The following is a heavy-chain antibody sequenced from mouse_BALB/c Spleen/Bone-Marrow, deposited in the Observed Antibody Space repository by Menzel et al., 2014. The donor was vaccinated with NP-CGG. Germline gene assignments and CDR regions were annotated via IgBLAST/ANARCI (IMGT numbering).Heavy chain of an antibody. V-gene: IGHV1S135*01. CDR1: GYAFTSYN. J-gene: IGHJ3*01. D-gene: IGHD2-1*01. CDR2: IDPYNGGT. Sequence: VQLQQSGPELVKPGASVKVSCKASGYAFTSYNMYWVKPSHGKSLEWIGHIDPYNGGTSYNQKFRGKATLTVDKSSSTAYMHLNSLTSEDPAVYYCAREDYGKGFAYWGQGTLVTVSA. CDR3: AREDYGKGFAY.